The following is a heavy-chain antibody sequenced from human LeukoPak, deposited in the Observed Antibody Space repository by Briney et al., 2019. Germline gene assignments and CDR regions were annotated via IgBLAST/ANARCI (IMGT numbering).Heavy chain of an antibody. CDR3: ASRDGPQGGFDY. Sequence: ASVKVSCKASGYTFTGYYMHWLRQASGQGLEWMGWINPNSGGTDYAQKFQGRVTMTRDTSISTAYMELNRLRPDDTAVYYCASRDGPQGGFDYWGQGTLVTVSS. D-gene: IGHD5-24*01. J-gene: IGHJ4*02. CDR2: INPNSGGT. CDR1: GYTFTGYY. V-gene: IGHV1-2*02.